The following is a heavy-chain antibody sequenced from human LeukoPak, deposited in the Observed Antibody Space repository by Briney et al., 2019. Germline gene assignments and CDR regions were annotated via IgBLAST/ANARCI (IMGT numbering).Heavy chain of an antibody. D-gene: IGHD3-3*01. CDR3: AKGHYDFRDY. CDR2: ITGDDST. CDR1: GFTFGTFA. J-gene: IGHJ4*02. V-gene: IGHV3-23*01. Sequence: GGSLRLSRPASGFTFGTFAFSWVRQAPGKGLEGVSSITGDDSTYYADSVKGRFTISRDTSSNTLYLQMNSLRAEDTALYYCAKGHYDFRDYWGQGTLVTVSS.